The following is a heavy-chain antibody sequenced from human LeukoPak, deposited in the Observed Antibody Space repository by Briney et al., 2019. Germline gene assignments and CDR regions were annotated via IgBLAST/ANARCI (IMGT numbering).Heavy chain of an antibody. D-gene: IGHD2-8*01. V-gene: IGHV4-31*03. CDR1: GGSISSGSYW. CDR3: ARGHRTSSAYHCNAMDV. Sequence: SRTLSLTCTVSGGSISSGSYWWSWIRQHPEKGLEWIGYRYYSGNTYYNPSLKSRVSISLDTSKNQLSLTLTSVTAADTAVYYCARGHRTSSAYHCNAMDVWGQGTRVTVSS. CDR2: RYYSGNT. J-gene: IGHJ6*02.